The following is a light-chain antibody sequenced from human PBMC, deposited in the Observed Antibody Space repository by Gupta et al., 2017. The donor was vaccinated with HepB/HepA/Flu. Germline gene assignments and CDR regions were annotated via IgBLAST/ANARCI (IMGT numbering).Light chain of an antibody. V-gene: IGKV3-11*01. CDR3: QQRSNWIT. J-gene: IGKJ5*01. Sequence: IVFTQSPATLSLSPGERATLSCRASQSGSIYLAWYQQKPGQAPRLLIYDASNRAIGIPARFSGSGSGTAFTLTISSLEPEDVAVYYCQQRSNWITFGQGTRLEIK. CDR2: DAS. CDR1: QSGSIY.